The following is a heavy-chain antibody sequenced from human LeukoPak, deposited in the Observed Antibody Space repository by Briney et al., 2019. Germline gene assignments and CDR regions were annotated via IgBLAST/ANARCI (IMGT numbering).Heavy chain of an antibody. D-gene: IGHD3-10*01. CDR3: ARTSLQYFGSGTYSLDVFDI. CDR1: GFTVSTKH. CDR2: ITSDGSKK. Sequence: GGSLRLSCAASGFTVSTKHMSWVRQTPGKGLEWVAAITSDGSKKYYADSVKGRFTISRDNSKNTLYVQMNSLRADDTAVYFCARTSLQYFGSGTYSLDVFDIWGQGTMVTVSS. J-gene: IGHJ3*02. V-gene: IGHV3-30-3*01.